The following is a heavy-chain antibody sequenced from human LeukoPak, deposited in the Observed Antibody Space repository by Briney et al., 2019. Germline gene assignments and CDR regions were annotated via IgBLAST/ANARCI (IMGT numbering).Heavy chain of an antibody. J-gene: IGHJ5*02. D-gene: IGHD3-10*01. Sequence: SETLSLTCAVSGYSISSGYYWGWIRQPPGKGLEWIGSIYHSGSTYYNPSLKSRVTISVDTSKNQFSLKLSSVTAANTAVYYCARLSAYHYSGSYLIRGWFDPWGQGTLVTVSP. CDR3: ARLSAYHYSGSYLIRGWFDP. CDR1: GYSISSGYY. V-gene: IGHV4-38-2*01. CDR2: IYHSGST.